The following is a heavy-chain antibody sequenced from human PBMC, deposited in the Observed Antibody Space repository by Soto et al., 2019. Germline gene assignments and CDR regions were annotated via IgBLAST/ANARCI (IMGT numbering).Heavy chain of an antibody. D-gene: IGHD3-22*01. V-gene: IGHV5-10-1*01. CDR2: IDPRDAQT. CDR3: ARQIYDSDSGPNFQYYFDS. J-gene: IGHJ4*02. CDR1: GTNFAVHC. Sequence: GESLKTFCDGAGTNFAVHCIALVLTRPRKGVGGRGRIDPRDAQTCYSPSIRGHVTISAAKSITTVFLQWSSLRASDTAMYYCARQIYDSDSGPNFQYYFDSWGQGTLVTVSS.